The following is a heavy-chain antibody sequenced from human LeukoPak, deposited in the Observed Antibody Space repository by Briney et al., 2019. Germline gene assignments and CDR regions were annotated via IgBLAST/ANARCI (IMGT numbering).Heavy chain of an antibody. CDR2: IYYSGST. CDR1: GGSISSYY. V-gene: IGHV4-59*08. D-gene: IGHD6-19*01. Sequence: TSETLSLTCTVSGGSISSYYWSCIRQPPGKGLEWIGYIYYSGSTNYNPSLKSRVTISVDTSKNQFSLKLSSVTAAGTAVYYCARHSIVGQWLVPFDYWGQGTLVTVSS. CDR3: ARHSIVGQWLVPFDY. J-gene: IGHJ4*02.